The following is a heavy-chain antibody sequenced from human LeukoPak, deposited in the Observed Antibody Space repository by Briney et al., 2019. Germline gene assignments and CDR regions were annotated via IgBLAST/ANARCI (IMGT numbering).Heavy chain of an antibody. Sequence: SVKVSCKASGGTLISYAISWVRQAPGQGLEWMGGIIPIFGTANYAQKFQGRVTITADESTSTAYMELSSLRSEDTAVYYCASTIFGVVILTTYYYYGMDVWGQGTTVTVSS. D-gene: IGHD3-3*01. CDR3: ASTIFGVVILTTYYYYGMDV. CDR1: GGTLISYA. CDR2: IIPIFGTA. V-gene: IGHV1-69*13. J-gene: IGHJ6*02.